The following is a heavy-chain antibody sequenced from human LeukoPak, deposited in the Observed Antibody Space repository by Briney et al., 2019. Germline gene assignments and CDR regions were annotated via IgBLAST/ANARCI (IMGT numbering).Heavy chain of an antibody. CDR3: ARDPWGWFGESSFDY. Sequence: GGSLRLSCTASGFTFSSYELHWVRQAPGKGLEWVSYINSSGRTLYYADSVKGRFTISRHDDKKTLYLQMDSRRNEDTAVYYCARDPWGWFGESSFDYWGQGTLVTVSS. J-gene: IGHJ4*02. CDR2: INSSGRTL. V-gene: IGHV3-48*03. D-gene: IGHD3-10*01. CDR1: GFTFSSYE.